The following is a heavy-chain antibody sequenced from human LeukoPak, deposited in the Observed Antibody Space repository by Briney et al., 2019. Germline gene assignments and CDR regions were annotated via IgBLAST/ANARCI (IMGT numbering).Heavy chain of an antibody. D-gene: IGHD6-19*01. V-gene: IGHV4-61*02. CDR3: ARVVAGTKDFQY. CDR2: IYTSGST. CDR1: GGSISSGSYY. J-gene: IGHJ1*01. Sequence: SQTLSLTCTVSGGSISSGSYYWSWIRQSAGKGLEWIGRIYTSGSTNYNPSLKSRVTMSADTSKNQFSPTLSSVTATDTAVYYCARVVAGTKDFQYWGQGTLVTVSS.